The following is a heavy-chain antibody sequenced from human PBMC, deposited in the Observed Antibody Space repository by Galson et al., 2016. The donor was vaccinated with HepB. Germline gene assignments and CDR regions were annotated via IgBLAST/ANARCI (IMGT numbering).Heavy chain of an antibody. D-gene: IGHD3-10*01. CDR1: GGSVSSGGYF. J-gene: IGHJ4*02. CDR3: ARDQHGSFFAY. V-gene: IGHV4-61*08. Sequence: ETLSLTCTVYGGSVSSGGYFWSWIRQPPGKGLEWIGYFYSSENTNYNPSLRSRVTISGDTSRNQFSLKLTSVTAADTAVYYCARDQHGSFFAYWGQGTLVTVSS. CDR2: FYSSENT.